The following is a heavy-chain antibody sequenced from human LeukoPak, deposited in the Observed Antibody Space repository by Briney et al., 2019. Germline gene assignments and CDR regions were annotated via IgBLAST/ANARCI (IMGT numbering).Heavy chain of an antibody. CDR2: INPNSGGT. J-gene: IGHJ3*02. V-gene: IGHV1-2*02. CDR1: GYTFTSYD. CDR3: ARGWASKVGATRPSAFDI. Sequence: EASVKVSCKASGYTFTSYDINWVRQATGQGLEWMGWINPNSGGTNYAQKFQGRVTMTRDTSISTAYMELSRLRSDDTAVYYCARGWASKVGATRPSAFDIWGQGTMVTVSS. D-gene: IGHD1-26*01.